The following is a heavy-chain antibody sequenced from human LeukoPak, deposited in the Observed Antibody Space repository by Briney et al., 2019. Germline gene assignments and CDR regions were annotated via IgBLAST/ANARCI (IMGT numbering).Heavy chain of an antibody. CDR2: ISGSGGST. J-gene: IGHJ3*02. D-gene: IGHD3-22*01. Sequence: GGSLRLSCAASGFTFSSYAMSWARQAPGKGLEWVSAISGSGGSTYYADSVKGRFTISRDNSKNTLYLQMNSLRAEDTAVYYCAKVKTYYYDSSGHRGAFDIWGQGTMVTVSS. CDR1: GFTFSSYA. CDR3: AKVKTYYYDSSGHRGAFDI. V-gene: IGHV3-23*01.